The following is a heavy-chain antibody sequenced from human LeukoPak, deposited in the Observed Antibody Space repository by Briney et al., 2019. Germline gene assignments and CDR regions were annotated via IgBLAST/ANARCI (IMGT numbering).Heavy chain of an antibody. Sequence: GASVKVSCKASGYTFTSYAMHWVRQAPGQRLEWMGWINAGNGNTKYSQEFQGRVTITRDTSASTAYMELSSLRSEDMAVYYCARGRAQIWFGELSSSFAFDIWGQGTMVTVSS. J-gene: IGHJ3*02. D-gene: IGHD3-10*01. CDR2: INAGNGNT. CDR1: GYTFTSYA. CDR3: ARGRAQIWFGELSSSFAFDI. V-gene: IGHV1-3*03.